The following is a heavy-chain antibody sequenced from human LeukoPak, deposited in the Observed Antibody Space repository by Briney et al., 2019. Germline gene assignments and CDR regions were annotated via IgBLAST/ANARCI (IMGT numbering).Heavy chain of an antibody. CDR2: IYYSGST. CDR3: ARRAYSGSYYDAFDI. CDR1: GGSISSSSYY. J-gene: IGHJ3*02. Sequence: SETLSLTCTVSGGSISSSSYYWGWIRQPPGKGLGWVGSIYYSGSTYYNPSLKRRVTISVDTSKNQFSLKLSSVTAADTAVYYCARRAYSGSYYDAFDIWGQGTMVTVSS. D-gene: IGHD1-26*01. V-gene: IGHV4-39*01.